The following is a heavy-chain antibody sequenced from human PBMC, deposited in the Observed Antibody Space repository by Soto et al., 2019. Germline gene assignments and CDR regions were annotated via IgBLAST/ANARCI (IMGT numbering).Heavy chain of an antibody. CDR1: GYRFASYA. Sequence: ASVKWYCKASGYRFASYAMHWVRQAPGQRLEWMGWINAGNGNTKYSQKFQGRVTITRDTSASTAYMELSSLRAEDTAMYYCARYSGWYSYNWFDPWGQGTLVTVSS. CDR2: INAGNGNT. D-gene: IGHD6-19*01. CDR3: ARYSGWYSYNWFDP. J-gene: IGHJ5*02. V-gene: IGHV1-3*01.